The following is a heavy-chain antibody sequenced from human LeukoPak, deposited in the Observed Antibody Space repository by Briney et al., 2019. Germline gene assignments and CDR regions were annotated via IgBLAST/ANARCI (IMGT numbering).Heavy chain of an antibody. CDR3: AREVDYYDSSGYSFDY. Sequence: ASVKVSCKASGYTFTGYYMHWVRQAPGQGLEWMGWINPNSGGTNYAQKFQGRVTMTRDSSISTAYMELSRPRSDDTAVYYCAREVDYYDSSGYSFDYWGQGTLVTVSS. D-gene: IGHD3-22*01. J-gene: IGHJ4*02. CDR2: INPNSGGT. CDR1: GYTFTGYY. V-gene: IGHV1-2*02.